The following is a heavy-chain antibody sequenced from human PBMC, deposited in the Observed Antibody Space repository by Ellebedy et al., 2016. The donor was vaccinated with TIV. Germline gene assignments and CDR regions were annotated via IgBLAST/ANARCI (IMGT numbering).Heavy chain of an antibody. CDR3: ARDHFDWSWNGMDV. CDR2: IYYSGST. Sequence: MPSETLSLTCTVSGRSISSGDYYWSWIRQPPGKGLAWIGYIYYSGSTYYNPSLKSRVTISVDTSKNQFSLNLSSVTAADPAVYYCARDHFDWSWNGMDVWGQGTTVTVSS. CDR1: GRSISSGDYY. V-gene: IGHV4-30-4*01. J-gene: IGHJ6*02. D-gene: IGHD3-9*01.